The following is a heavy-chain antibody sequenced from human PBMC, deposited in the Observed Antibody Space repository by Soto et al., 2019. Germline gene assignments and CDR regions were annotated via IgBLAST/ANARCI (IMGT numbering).Heavy chain of an antibody. CDR2: IVPMFGTA. D-gene: IGHD3-3*01. CDR1: GGTFGNSA. Sequence: QVQLVQSGAEVKKPGSSVNVSCKTSGGTFGNSAVTWVRQAPGQGLEWLGGIVPMFGTANYAQKFQGRVTITADESTITAYMELNSLKTDDTAVYYCARDGDPQSASWSGPLGGGRFDPWGQGTLVTVSS. V-gene: IGHV1-69*12. CDR3: ARDGDPQSASWSGPLGGGRFDP. J-gene: IGHJ5*02.